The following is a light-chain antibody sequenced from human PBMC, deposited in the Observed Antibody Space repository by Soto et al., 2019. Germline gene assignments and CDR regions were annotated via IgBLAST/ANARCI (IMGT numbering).Light chain of an antibody. V-gene: IGKV3-15*01. CDR1: QSVSSSY. J-gene: IGKJ5*01. CDR2: GAS. CDR3: HQYDNWPKT. Sequence: IVLTQSAGTLSLSPGERATLSCRASQSVSSSYLAWYQQKPGQAPRLLIYGASTRATGIPARFSGSGSGTEFTLTISSLQSEDFAVYYCHQYDNWPKTFGQGTRLEIK.